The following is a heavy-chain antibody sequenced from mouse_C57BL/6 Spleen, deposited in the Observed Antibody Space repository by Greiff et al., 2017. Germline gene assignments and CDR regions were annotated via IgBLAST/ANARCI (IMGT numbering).Heavy chain of an antibody. Sequence: EVKLMESGGGLVKPGGSLKLSCAASGFTFSDYGMHWVRQAPEKGLEWVAYISSGSSTIYYADTVKGRFTISRDNAKNTLFLQMTSLRSEDTAMYYCASAYYSNHYFDYWGQGTTLTVSS. V-gene: IGHV5-17*01. D-gene: IGHD2-5*01. J-gene: IGHJ2*01. CDR3: ASAYYSNHYFDY. CDR1: GFTFSDYG. CDR2: ISSGSSTI.